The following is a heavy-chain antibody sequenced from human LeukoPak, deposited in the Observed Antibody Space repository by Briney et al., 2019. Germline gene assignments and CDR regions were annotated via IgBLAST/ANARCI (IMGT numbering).Heavy chain of an antibody. V-gene: IGHV4-59*01. J-gene: IGHJ4*02. D-gene: IGHD2-2*01. CDR1: GGSISSYY. Sequence: SETLSLTCTVSGGSISSYYWSWIRQPPGKGLEWIGYIYYSGSTNYNPSLKSRVTISVDTSKNQFSPKLSSVTAADTAVYYCARGEESVVVPAAMRDWGQGTLVTVSS. CDR2: IYYSGST. CDR3: ARGEESVVVPAAMRD.